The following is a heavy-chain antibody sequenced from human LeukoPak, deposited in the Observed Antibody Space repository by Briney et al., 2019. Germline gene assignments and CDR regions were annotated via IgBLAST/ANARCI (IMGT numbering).Heavy chain of an antibody. D-gene: IGHD3-3*01. CDR3: ARAPPRFLEWLPKFDY. CDR2: INPSGGST. Sequence: ASVKVSCKASGYTFTGYYMHWVRQAPGQGLEWMGRINPSGGSTSYAQKFQGRVTMTRDTSTSTVYMELSSLRSEDTAVYYCARAPPRFLEWLPKFDYWGQGTLVTVSS. CDR1: GYTFTGYY. J-gene: IGHJ4*02. V-gene: IGHV1-46*01.